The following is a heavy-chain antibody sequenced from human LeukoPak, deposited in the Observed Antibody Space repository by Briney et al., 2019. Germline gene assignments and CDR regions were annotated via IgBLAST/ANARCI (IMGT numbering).Heavy chain of an antibody. CDR3: VTCSGYYFRKGAAFDY. CDR2: IYHSGST. J-gene: IGHJ4*02. V-gene: IGHV4-39*07. Sequence: SETLSLTCTVSGGSISSSSYYWGWIRQPPGKGLEWIGEIYHSGSTNYNPSLKSRVTISVDKSKNQLSLKLSSVTAADTAVYYCVTCSGYYFRKGAAFDYWGQGTLVTVSS. D-gene: IGHD3-22*01. CDR1: GGSISSSSYY.